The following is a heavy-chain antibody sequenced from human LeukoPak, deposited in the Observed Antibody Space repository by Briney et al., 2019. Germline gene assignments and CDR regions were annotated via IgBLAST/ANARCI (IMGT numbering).Heavy chain of an antibody. CDR1: GGSISSYY. CDR2: IYYSGCT. Sequence: SETLSLTCTVSGGSISSYYWSWIRQPPGKGLEWIGYIYYSGCTNYNPSLKSRVTISVDTSKNQFSLKLSSVTAADTAVYYCARDGYDFWSGFRWFDPWGQGTLVTVSS. CDR3: ARDGYDFWSGFRWFDP. V-gene: IGHV4-59*01. J-gene: IGHJ5*02. D-gene: IGHD3-3*01.